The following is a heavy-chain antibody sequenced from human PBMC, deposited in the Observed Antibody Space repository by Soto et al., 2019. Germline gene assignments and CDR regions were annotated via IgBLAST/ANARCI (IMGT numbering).Heavy chain of an antibody. CDR3: ARVERGTATTVVDAFDI. CDR2: MSHSGGT. J-gene: IGHJ3*02. D-gene: IGHD1-1*01. CDR1: GGFVSSGSYY. Sequence: QVQLQQWGAGLLKPSETLSLTCAVYGGFVSSGSYYWSWIRQPPGKGLEWIGEMSHSGGTHFNPSLKSRVTISVDTSKNQCSLKRVSVTAADTALYYCARVERGTATTVVDAFDIWGPGTMVTVSS. V-gene: IGHV4-34*01.